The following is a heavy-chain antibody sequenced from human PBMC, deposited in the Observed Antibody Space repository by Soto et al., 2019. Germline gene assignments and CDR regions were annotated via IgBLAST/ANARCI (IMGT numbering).Heavy chain of an antibody. V-gene: IGHV3-11*01. CDR1: GFTFSDYY. CDR3: AGGDSGSFDS. CDR2: ISFSGSTI. D-gene: IGHD3-16*01. J-gene: IGHJ4*02. Sequence: GGSLRLSCAASGFTFSDYYFAWIRQAPGKGLEWVSYISFSGSTIYYADSVKGRFTISRDNAKNSLYLQMNNLRPEDTAVYYCAGGDSGSFDSWGQGTLVTVSS.